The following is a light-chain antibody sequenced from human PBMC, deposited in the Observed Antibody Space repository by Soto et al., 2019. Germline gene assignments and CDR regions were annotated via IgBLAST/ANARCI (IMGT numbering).Light chain of an antibody. V-gene: IGKV3-15*01. J-gene: IGKJ4*01. CDR2: GAS. Sequence: EIVMTQSPATLSVSPGDRATLSCRASQSVSSNLAWYQQKLGQAPRLLIYGASTRATGIPARFSGSGSGREFTLTISSLQSEDFAVYYCQQYNNWPPLTFGGGNKVEIK. CDR1: QSVSSN. CDR3: QQYNNWPPLT.